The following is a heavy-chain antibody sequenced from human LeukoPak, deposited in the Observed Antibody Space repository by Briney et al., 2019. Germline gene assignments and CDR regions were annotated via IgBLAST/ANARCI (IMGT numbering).Heavy chain of an antibody. J-gene: IGHJ4*02. CDR2: IYYSGST. Sequence: PSETLSLTCTVSGGSISSYYWSWIRQPPGKGLEWIGYIYYSGSTNYNPSLKSRVTISVDTSKNQFSLKLSSVTAADTAVFYCARGRRYRITMVRGVTGGPFDYWGQGTLVTVSS. V-gene: IGHV4-59*12. CDR3: ARGRRYRITMVRGVTGGPFDY. CDR1: GGSISSYY. D-gene: IGHD3-10*01.